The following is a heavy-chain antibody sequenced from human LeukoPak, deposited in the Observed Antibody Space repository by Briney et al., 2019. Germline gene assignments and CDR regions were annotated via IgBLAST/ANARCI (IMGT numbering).Heavy chain of an antibody. CDR3: ARLKGYSDSGRDNWFDP. Sequence: SETLSLTCSVSGISISGSLYYWGWIRQPPGKGLERIGSLSYSGATYYNPSLGNQVTISVDTSKNQLSLQLSSVTAAETAIYYCARLKGYSDSGRDNWFDPWGQGTLVTVSS. J-gene: IGHJ5*02. V-gene: IGHV4-39*01. CDR2: LSYSGAT. D-gene: IGHD3-10*01. CDR1: GISISGSLYY.